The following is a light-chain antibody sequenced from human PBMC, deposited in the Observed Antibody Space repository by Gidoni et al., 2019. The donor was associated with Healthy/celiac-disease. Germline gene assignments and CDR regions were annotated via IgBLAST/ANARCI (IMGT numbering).Light chain of an antibody. V-gene: IGLV3-1*01. CDR2: QDS. CDR1: KLGDKY. CDR3: QAWDSSREV. Sequence: SYELTQPPSVSVSPGQTASITCSGDKLGDKYACWYQQKPGQSPVLVIYQDSKRPSGFPERFSGSNSGNTATLTISGTQAMDEADYYCQAWDSSREVFGGGTKLTVL. J-gene: IGLJ2*01.